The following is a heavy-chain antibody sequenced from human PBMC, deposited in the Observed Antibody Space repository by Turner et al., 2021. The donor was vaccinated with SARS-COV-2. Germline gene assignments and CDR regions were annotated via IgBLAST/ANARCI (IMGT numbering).Heavy chain of an antibody. D-gene: IGHD2-2*01. CDR3: ARGHVPAASNFYYYYYYGMDV. CDR2: IYSGGST. V-gene: IGHV3-53*01. CDR1: GFTVSSNY. Sequence: EVQLVESGGGLIQPGGSLRLSCAASGFTVSSNYMSWVRQAPGKGLEWVSVIYSGGSTYYADSVKGRFPISRDNSKNTLYLQMNSLRAEDTAVYYCARGHVPAASNFYYYYYYGMDVWGQGTTVTVSS. J-gene: IGHJ6*02.